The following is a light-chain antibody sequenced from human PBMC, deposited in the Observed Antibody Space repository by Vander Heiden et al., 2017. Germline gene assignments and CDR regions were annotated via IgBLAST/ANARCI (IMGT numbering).Light chain of an antibody. J-gene: IGKJ5*01. Sequence: EIVMTQSPATLSVSPGERASLSCRTSQSVGSNLAWYQQKPGQAPRLLIYDASTRATGIPARFSGTGSGTEFTLTISSLQSEDFAVYYCQYDNYWHTFGQGTLLEIK. CDR1: QSVGSN. CDR2: DAS. V-gene: IGKV3-15*01. CDR3: QYDNYWHT.